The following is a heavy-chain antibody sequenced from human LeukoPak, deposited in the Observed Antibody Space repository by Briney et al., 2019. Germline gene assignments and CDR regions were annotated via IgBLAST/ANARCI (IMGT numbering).Heavy chain of an antibody. CDR2: IYHSGST. V-gene: IGHV4-38-2*02. CDR1: GGSISSYY. Sequence: SETLSLTCTVSGGSISSYYWTWIRQPPGKGLEWIGSIYHSGSTYYNPSLKSRVTKSVDTSKNQFSLKLSSVTAADTAVYYCAREMITFGGVIVMGYWGQGTLVTVSS. CDR3: AREMITFGGVIVMGY. D-gene: IGHD3-16*02. J-gene: IGHJ4*02.